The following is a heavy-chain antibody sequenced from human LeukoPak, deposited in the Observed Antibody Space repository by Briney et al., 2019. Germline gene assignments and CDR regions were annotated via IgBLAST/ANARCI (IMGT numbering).Heavy chain of an antibody. D-gene: IGHD3-22*01. CDR3: ARDAVVIDAFDI. CDR1: GGTISSGSYY. CDR2: IYTSGST. Sequence: KSSETLSLTCTVSGGTISSGSYYWSWIRQPAGKGLEWIGRIYTSGSTNYNPSLKSRVTISVDTSKIQFSLKLSSVTAADTAVYYCARDAVVIDAFDIWGQGTMVTVSS. J-gene: IGHJ3*02. V-gene: IGHV4-61*02.